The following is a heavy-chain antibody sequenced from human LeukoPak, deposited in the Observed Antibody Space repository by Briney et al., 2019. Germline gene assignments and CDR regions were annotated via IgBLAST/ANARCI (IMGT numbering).Heavy chain of an antibody. CDR3: ATFSGAHHKTFDS. CDR1: GLTLSNYW. Sequence: PGGSLRLSCVAPGLTLSNYWMSWVRQAPGKGLEWVANIKQDGSDKFYVDSVNGRFTISRDNAKNSLYLQMNTLRAEDTAIYYCATFSGAHHKTFDSWGQGTLVTVSS. D-gene: IGHD1-14*01. J-gene: IGHJ4*02. V-gene: IGHV3-7*01. CDR2: IKQDGSDK.